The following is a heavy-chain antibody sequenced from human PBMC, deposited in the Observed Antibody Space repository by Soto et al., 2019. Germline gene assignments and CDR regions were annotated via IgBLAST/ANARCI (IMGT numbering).Heavy chain of an antibody. J-gene: IGHJ6*02. CDR2: IYYSGST. D-gene: IGHD1-20*01. V-gene: IGHV4-30-4*01. Sequence: SETLSLTCTVSGGSISSGDYYWSWIRQPPGKGLEWIGYIYYSGSTYYNPSLKSRVTISVDTSKNQFSLKLSSVTAADTAVYYCARDNNWNYYYYGMDVWGQGTTVTVSS. CDR1: GGSISSGDYY. CDR3: ARDNNWNYYYYGMDV.